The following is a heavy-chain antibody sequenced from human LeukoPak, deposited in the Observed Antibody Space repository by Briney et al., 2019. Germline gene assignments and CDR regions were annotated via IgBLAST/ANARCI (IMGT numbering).Heavy chain of an antibody. CDR2: IRYDGSNK. J-gene: IGHJ4*02. CDR1: GFTFSSYG. V-gene: IGHV3-30*02. CDR3: AKGGGIIVVPAVIF. D-gene: IGHD2-2*01. Sequence: GGSLRLSCAASGFTFSSYGMHWVRQAPGKGLEWVAIIRYDGSNKYYADSVKGRFTISRDNSKNTLYLQMNSLRAEDTAVYYCAKGGGIIVVPAVIFWGQGTLVTVSS.